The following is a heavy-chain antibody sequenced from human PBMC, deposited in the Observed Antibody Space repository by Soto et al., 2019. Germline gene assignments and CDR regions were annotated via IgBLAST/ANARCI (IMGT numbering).Heavy chain of an antibody. Sequence: GGSLRLSCAASGFTVSSNYMSWVRQAPGKGLEWVSVIYSGGSTYYADSVKGRFTISRDNSKNTLYLQMNSLRAEDTAVYYCARRPYSSSRMNYYYYGMDVWGQGTTVTVSS. CDR2: IYSGGST. CDR1: GFTVSSNY. V-gene: IGHV3-53*01. CDR3: ARRPYSSSRMNYYYYGMDV. J-gene: IGHJ6*02. D-gene: IGHD6-13*01.